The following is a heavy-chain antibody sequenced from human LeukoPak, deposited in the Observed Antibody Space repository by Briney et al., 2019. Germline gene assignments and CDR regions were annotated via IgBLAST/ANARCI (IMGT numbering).Heavy chain of an antibody. CDR3: ARSVDTAMDYYYGMDV. J-gene: IGHJ6*02. CDR1: GFTFSSYA. V-gene: IGHV3-30-3*01. D-gene: IGHD5-18*01. CDR2: ISYDGSNK. Sequence: GGSLRLYCAASGFTFSSYAMHWVRQAPGKGLEWVAVISYDGSNKYYADSVKGRFTISRDNSKNTLYLQMNSLRAEDTAVYYCARSVDTAMDYYYGMDVWGQGTTVTVSS.